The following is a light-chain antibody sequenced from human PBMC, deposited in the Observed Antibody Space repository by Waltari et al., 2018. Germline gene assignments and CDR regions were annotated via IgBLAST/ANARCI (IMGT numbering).Light chain of an antibody. CDR3: QHHGSSPP. J-gene: IGKJ4*01. Sequence: EIVLTQSPGTLSLSPGESATLSCRASQSLSSNYVAWYQQKPGQPPRPLISAASRRATGIPDRFSGSGSGTDFTLTIRRLEPGDFAVYYCQHHGSSPPFGGGTKVEI. V-gene: IGKV3-20*01. CDR1: QSLSSNY. CDR2: AAS.